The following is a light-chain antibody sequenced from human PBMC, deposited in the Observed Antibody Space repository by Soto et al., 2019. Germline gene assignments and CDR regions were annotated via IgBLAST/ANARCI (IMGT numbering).Light chain of an antibody. CDR2: GAS. Sequence: EIVLTQSPATLSVSPGERATLSCRASQSLGSNLGWYQQKPGQAPRLLISGASTRATDVPARFTGNGSGTEFTLTISSLQSEDFAVYYCQQYNNWPRTFGQGTKVEVK. CDR3: QQYNNWPRT. V-gene: IGKV3-15*01. CDR1: QSLGSN. J-gene: IGKJ1*01.